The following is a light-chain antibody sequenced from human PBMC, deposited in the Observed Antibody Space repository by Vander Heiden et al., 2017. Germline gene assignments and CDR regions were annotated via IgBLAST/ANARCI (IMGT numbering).Light chain of an antibody. J-gene: IGKJ2*01. CDR1: QSVLYSSNNKNY. V-gene: IGKV4-1*01. Sequence: DIVMTQSPDSLAVSLGERATINCKSSQSVLYSSNNKNYLAWYQQKPGQPPKLLIYWASTRESGVPDRFSGSGSGTDFTLTISSLQAEDVAVYYCQQYYRTPRYTFGQGTKLEIK. CDR3: QQYYRTPRYT. CDR2: WAS.